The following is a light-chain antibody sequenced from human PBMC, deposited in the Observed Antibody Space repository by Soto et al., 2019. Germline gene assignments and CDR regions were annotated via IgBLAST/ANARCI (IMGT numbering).Light chain of an antibody. CDR1: SNDVGDFNY. V-gene: IGLV2-8*01. CDR2: EVN. J-gene: IGLJ1*01. Sequence: QSALTQPPSASGSPGQSVTISCTGTSNDVGDFNYVSWYQQHPGKAPKLMIYEVNKRPSGVPDRFSGSKSGDTASLTVSGLQADDEADYFCSSYVRDAFYVFGTVTKVTVL. CDR3: SSYVRDAFYV.